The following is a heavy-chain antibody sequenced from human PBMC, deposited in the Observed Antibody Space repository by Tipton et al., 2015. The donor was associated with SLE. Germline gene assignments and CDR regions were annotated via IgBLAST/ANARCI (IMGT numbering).Heavy chain of an antibody. D-gene: IGHD6-19*01. CDR3: ARFRAMAAWYFDF. V-gene: IGHV3-73*01. CDR1: GFTFSDSA. Sequence: SLRLSCAASGFTFSDSAMHWVRQASGKGLEWVGRVRSKANNYATAYAASVKGRFTISRDDSKNTAYLQMNSLKTEDTAVYYCARFRAMAAWYFDFWGQGTLVTVSS. J-gene: IGHJ4*02. CDR2: VRSKANNYAT.